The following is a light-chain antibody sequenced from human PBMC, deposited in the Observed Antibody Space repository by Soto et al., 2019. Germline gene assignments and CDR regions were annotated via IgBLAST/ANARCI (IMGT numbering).Light chain of an antibody. CDR2: EVT. Sequence: QSVLTQPASVSGSPGQSITISCTGTSGDVGAYNYVCWYQQHAGKAPKLIIHEVTNRPSGVSNRFSGSKSGNTASLSISGLQAEDEADYYCSSYRNENSHAFGTGTKLTVL. J-gene: IGLJ1*01. CDR1: SGDVGAYNY. CDR3: SSYRNENSHA. V-gene: IGLV2-14*01.